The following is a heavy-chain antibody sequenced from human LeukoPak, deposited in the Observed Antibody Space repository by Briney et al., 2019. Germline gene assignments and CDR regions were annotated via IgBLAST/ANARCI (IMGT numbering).Heavy chain of an antibody. D-gene: IGHD6-19*01. J-gene: IGHJ3*02. CDR1: VGSVSSYY. CDR2: IYYSGST. V-gene: IGHV4-59*08. CDR3: ARPAVAGNVDVFAI. Sequence: PSETLSLTCTVSVGSVSSYYWSWLRQPPGKGLEWIGYIYYSGSTQYNPSLKSRVTISVDTSKNQFSLKLRSVTAADTAVYYCARPAVAGNVDVFAIWGQGTMVTVSS.